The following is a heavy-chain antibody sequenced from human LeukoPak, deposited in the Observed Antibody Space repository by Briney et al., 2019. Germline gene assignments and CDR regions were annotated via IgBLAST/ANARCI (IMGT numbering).Heavy chain of an antibody. Sequence: KPSETLSLTCTVSGGFISSYYWSWIRQPPGKGLEWIGYIYYSRTTEYDPSLKSRVTMSVDTSKNQFSLKLSSVTAADTAVYFCASGSSGYDPWGQGTLVTVSS. CDR3: ASGSSGYDP. V-gene: IGHV4-59*12. J-gene: IGHJ5*02. CDR1: GGFISSYY. CDR2: IYYSRTT. D-gene: IGHD5-12*01.